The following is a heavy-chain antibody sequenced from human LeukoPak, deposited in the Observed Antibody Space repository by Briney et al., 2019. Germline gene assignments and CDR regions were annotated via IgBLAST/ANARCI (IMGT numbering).Heavy chain of an antibody. D-gene: IGHD4-17*01. Sequence: GGSLRLSCAASGFIFRNYWMHWVRQAPGKGLVWVARINPNGITTTYTDSVKGRFTISRDNAKNTLYLQMNSLRAEDTAVYYCAKDFAGDRDYWGQGALVTVSS. CDR1: GFIFRNYW. CDR2: INPNGITT. V-gene: IGHV3-74*01. J-gene: IGHJ4*02. CDR3: AKDFAGDRDY.